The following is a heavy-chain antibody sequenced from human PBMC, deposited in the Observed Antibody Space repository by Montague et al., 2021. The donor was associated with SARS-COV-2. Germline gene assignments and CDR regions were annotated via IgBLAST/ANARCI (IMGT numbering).Heavy chain of an antibody. Sequence: SLRLSCAASGFPFSDYYMSWIRQAPGKGLEWVSYISSSSSYTNYADSVKGRFTISRDNAKNSLYLQMNSLRAEDTAVYYCASGAVSSSRKMDVWGKGTTVTVSS. CDR1: GFPFSDYY. CDR3: ASGAVSSSRKMDV. J-gene: IGHJ6*04. V-gene: IGHV3-11*03. D-gene: IGHD6-13*01. CDR2: ISSSSSYT.